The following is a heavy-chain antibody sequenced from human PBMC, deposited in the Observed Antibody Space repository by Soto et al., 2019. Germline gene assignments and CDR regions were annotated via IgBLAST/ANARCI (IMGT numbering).Heavy chain of an antibody. Sequence: QVQLQQWGAGLLKPSETLSLTCAVYGGSFSGYYWSWIRQPPGKGLEWIGEINHSGSTNYNPSLKSRVTRSVDTSKNQFSLKLSSVTAADTAVYYCARHAVLDYWGQGTLVTVSS. V-gene: IGHV4-34*01. D-gene: IGHD6-19*01. CDR3: ARHAVLDY. J-gene: IGHJ4*02. CDR1: GGSFSGYY. CDR2: INHSGST.